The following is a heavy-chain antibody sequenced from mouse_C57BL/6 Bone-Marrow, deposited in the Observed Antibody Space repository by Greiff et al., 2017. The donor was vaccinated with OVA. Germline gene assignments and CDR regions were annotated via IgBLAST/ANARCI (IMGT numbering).Heavy chain of an antibody. CDR3: RDGYYPYYGDY. CDR1: YTFTDYYM. V-gene: IGHV1-83*01. CDR2: YPGSGNTY. D-gene: IGHD2-3*01. J-gene: IGHJ2*01. Sequence: VQLQQSGPELVKPGASVKMSCKASGYTFTDYYMHWVKQKPGKGLEWIGEIYPGSGNTYYNEKFKGKATLTADTSSSTAYMQLSSRTSEDSAVYVCGRDGYYPYYGDYWGQGTTRTVSS.